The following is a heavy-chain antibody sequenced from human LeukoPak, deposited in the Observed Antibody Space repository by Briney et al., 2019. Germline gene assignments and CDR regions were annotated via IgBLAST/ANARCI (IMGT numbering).Heavy chain of an antibody. J-gene: IGHJ4*02. Sequence: SETLSLTCAVYGGSFSGYYWSWIRQPPGKGLEWIGEINHSGSTNYNPSLKSRVTMSVDTSKNQFSLKLSSVTAADTAVYYCARDKRARRNYYFDYWGQGTLVTVSS. CDR1: GGSFSGYY. V-gene: IGHV4-34*01. CDR2: INHSGST. CDR3: ARDKRARRNYYFDY. D-gene: IGHD6-6*01.